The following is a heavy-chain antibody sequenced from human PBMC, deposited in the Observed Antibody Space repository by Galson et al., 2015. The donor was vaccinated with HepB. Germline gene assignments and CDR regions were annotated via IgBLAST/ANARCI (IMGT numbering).Heavy chain of an antibody. CDR3: ARDGHWGWNDY. D-gene: IGHD1-1*01. CDR1: GGSITTDSYY. J-gene: IGHJ4*02. CDR2: IYASGST. Sequence: TLSLTCTVSGGSITTDSYYWSWIRQPAGKELEYIGRIYASGSTNYNPSLKSRVTMSVDTSKNQFSLKLSSVTAADTAVYYCARDGHWGWNDYWGQGTLVTVSS. V-gene: IGHV4-61*02.